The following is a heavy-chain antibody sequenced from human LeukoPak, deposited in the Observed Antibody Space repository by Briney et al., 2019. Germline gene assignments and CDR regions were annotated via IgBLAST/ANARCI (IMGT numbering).Heavy chain of an antibody. V-gene: IGHV1-46*01. CDR3: ASSGWLLSRGGWFDP. Sequence: ASVKVSCKASGYTFTSYYMHWVRQAPGQGLEWMGIINPSGGSTSYAQKFQGRVTMTRDTSTSTVYMELSSLRSEDTAVYYCASSGWLLSRGGWFDPWGQGTLVTVSS. CDR2: INPSGGST. J-gene: IGHJ5*02. CDR1: GYTFTSYY. D-gene: IGHD3-10*01.